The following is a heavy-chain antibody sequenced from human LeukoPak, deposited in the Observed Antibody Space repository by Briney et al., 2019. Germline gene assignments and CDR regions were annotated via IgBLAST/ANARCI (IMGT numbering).Heavy chain of an antibody. CDR3: ARDDYGAKGFDY. CDR2: IYYSGST. Sequence: PSQTLSLTCTVSGGSISSGDYYWSWIRQPPGKGLEWIGYIYYSGSTYYNPSLKSRVTISVDTSKNQFSLKLSSVTAADTAVYYCARDDYGAKGFDYWDQGTLVTVSS. V-gene: IGHV4-30-4*08. CDR1: GGSISSGDYY. J-gene: IGHJ4*02. D-gene: IGHD4-17*01.